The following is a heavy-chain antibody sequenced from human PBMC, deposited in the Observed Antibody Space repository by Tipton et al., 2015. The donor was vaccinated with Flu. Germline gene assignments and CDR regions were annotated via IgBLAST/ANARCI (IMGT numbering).Heavy chain of an antibody. V-gene: IGHV4-59*01. J-gene: IGHJ5*01. D-gene: IGHD3-22*01. CDR2: VYYTGST. CDR1: GGSIRGYY. Sequence: TLSLTCTVSGGSIRGYYWNWIRQFPGKGLEWIGFVYYTGSTNYKSSLKSRVTISTDTSTNQVSLKMNSVIAADTAVYYCARDMGHYYDSAVYSPNWFDSWGQGTLVTVSS. CDR3: ARDMGHYYDSAVYSPNWFDS.